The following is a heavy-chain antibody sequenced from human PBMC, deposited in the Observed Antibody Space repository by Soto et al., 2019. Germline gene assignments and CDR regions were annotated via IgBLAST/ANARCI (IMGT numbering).Heavy chain of an antibody. CDR2: ISGSGGST. J-gene: IGHJ4*02. D-gene: IGHD4-17*01. V-gene: IGHV3-23*01. CDR1: GFTFSSSA. Sequence: PVESLRLSCAASGFTFSSSAMSWVRPAPGKGLAWVSAISGSGGSTYYADSVRGRFTISRDNSKNTLYLQRNSLRAEDTAVYYCAKPKFLLYGGNEYYFDYSGQGTLVTVSS. CDR3: AKPKFLLYGGNEYYFDY.